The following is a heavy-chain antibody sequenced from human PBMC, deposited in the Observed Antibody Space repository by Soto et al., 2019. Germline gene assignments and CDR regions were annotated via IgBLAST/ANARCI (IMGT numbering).Heavy chain of an antibody. CDR2: TYYRSKWYN. D-gene: IGHD3-10*01. Sequence: SQTLSLTCAISGDSVSNNRAAWNWIRQSPSRGLEWLGRTYYRSKWYNDYGVSVKSRIIISPEASKNQFSLHLNSVTPADTAVYYGVRMDVAFGGYFDCWGRRNLVAVAS. CDR3: VRMDVAFGGYFDC. J-gene: IGHJ4*02. CDR1: GDSVSNNRAA. V-gene: IGHV6-1*01.